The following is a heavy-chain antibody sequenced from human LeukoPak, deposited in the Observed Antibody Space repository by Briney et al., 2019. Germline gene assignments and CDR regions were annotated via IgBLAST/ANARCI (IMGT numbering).Heavy chain of an antibody. CDR1: GFTFSSYS. V-gene: IGHV3-21*01. D-gene: IGHD1-26*01. J-gene: IGHJ4*02. Sequence: GGSLRLSCVASGFTFSSYSMNWVRQAPGKGLEWVSFISTSSSYIYYADSVKGRFTISRDNAKNSLYLQMNSLRAEDTAVYYCARGKWEPLDYWGQGTLVTVSS. CDR2: ISTSSSYI. CDR3: ARGKWEPLDY.